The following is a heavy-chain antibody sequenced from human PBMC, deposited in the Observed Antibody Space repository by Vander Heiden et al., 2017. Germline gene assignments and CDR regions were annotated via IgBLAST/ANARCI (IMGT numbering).Heavy chain of an antibody. CDR2: ISWNSGSI. CDR3: AKDLRPKAAAGRILFDY. J-gene: IGHJ4*02. Sequence: EVQLVESGGGLVQPGRSLRLSCAASGFTFDDYAMHWVRQAPGKGLEWVSGISWNSGSIGYADSVKGRFTISRDNAKNSLYLQMNSLRAEDTALYYCAKDLRPKAAAGRILFDYWGQGTLVTVSS. D-gene: IGHD6-13*01. V-gene: IGHV3-9*01. CDR1: GFTFDDYA.